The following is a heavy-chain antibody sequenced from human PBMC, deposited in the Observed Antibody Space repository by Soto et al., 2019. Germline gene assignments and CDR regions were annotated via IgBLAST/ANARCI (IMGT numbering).Heavy chain of an antibody. CDR2: ISSSGSTI. D-gene: IGHD6-13*01. Sequence: QVKLVGSGGGLVKPGGSLRLSCAASGFTFSDYYMSWLRQPPGKGLEWVSYISSSGSTIYYAYSVKSRFNISRDNAKHSVYLQRNSVRDEDTAVYEYAREFSSNPEELYSFDPWGQGTTVTVSS. V-gene: IGHV3-11*04. CDR3: AREFSSNPEELYSFDP. J-gene: IGHJ5*02. CDR1: GFTFSDYY.